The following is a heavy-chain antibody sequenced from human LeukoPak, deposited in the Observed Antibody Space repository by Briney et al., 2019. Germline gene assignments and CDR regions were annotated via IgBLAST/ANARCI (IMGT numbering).Heavy chain of an antibody. CDR3: ARGESSYCRGGCYFAS. J-gene: IGHJ5*01. CDR1: GFTFSDYY. V-gene: IGHV3-11*04. Sequence: GGSLRLSCAASGFTFSDYYMSWIRQAPRRAVEWVSYVSSGSSTIYYADSVKGRFTVSRDNGKRSLYLHMNSPRAEDTAMYYGARGESSYCRGGCYFASWGQGTLVTISS. CDR2: VSSGSSTI. D-gene: IGHD2-21*02.